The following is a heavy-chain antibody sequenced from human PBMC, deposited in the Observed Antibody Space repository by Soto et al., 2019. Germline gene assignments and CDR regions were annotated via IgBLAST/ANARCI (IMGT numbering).Heavy chain of an antibody. V-gene: IGHV4-59*08. J-gene: IGHJ5*02. CDR2: VFHAGNS. CDR3: ARGSGWLDH. D-gene: IGHD6-19*01. Sequence: SETLSLTCAVSGVPITHNFWSWIRQPPGKGLEWIGYVFHAGNSDYNPSLKSRVSLSVDTSRNRLSLRLDSVTAADTAVYYCARGSGWLDHWGQGTLVTVSS. CDR1: GVPITHNF.